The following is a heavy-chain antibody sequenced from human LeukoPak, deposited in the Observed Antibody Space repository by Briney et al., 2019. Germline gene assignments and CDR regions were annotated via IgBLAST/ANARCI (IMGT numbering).Heavy chain of an antibody. CDR1: SGSFSGYY. J-gene: IGHJ4*02. V-gene: IGHV4-34*01. CDR2: INHTGST. CDR3: ARDAHDYGYYFDY. Sequence: SETLSLTCAVYSGSFSGYYWSWIRQPPGKGLEWIGEINHTGSTNYNPSLKSRVTISVDTSKNQFSLKLSSVTAADTAVYYCARDAHDYGYYFDYWGQGTLVTVSS. D-gene: IGHD4-17*01.